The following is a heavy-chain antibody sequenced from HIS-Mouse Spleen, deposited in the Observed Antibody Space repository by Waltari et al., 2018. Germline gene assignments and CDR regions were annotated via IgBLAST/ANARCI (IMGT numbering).Heavy chain of an antibody. Sequence: QLQLQESGPGLVKPSETRSLTCPASGGSISSSSYYWGWIRQPPGKGLEWIGSIYYSGSTYYNPSLKSRVTISVDTSKNQFSLKLSSVTAADTAVYYCAREIPYSSSWYDWYFDLWGRGTLVTVSS. CDR2: IYYSGST. J-gene: IGHJ2*01. CDR1: GGSISSSSYY. D-gene: IGHD6-13*01. CDR3: AREIPYSSSWYDWYFDL. V-gene: IGHV4-39*07.